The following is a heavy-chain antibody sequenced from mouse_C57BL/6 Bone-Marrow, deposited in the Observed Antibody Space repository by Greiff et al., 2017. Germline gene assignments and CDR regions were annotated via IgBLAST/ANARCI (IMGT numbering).Heavy chain of an antibody. J-gene: IGHJ4*01. D-gene: IGHD1-2*01. CDR3: TTGYFYAMDY. V-gene: IGHV14-4*01. CDR2: IDPENGDT. Sequence: VQLQQSGAELVRPGASVKLSCTASGFNIKDDYMHWVKQRPEQGLEWIGWIDPENGDTEYASKFQGKATITADTSSNTAYLQLSSLTSEDTAFYYCTTGYFYAMDYWGQGTSVTVSS. CDR1: GFNIKDDY.